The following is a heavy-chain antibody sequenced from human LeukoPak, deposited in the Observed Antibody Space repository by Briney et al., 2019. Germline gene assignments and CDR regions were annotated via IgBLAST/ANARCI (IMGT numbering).Heavy chain of an antibody. D-gene: IGHD3-22*01. J-gene: IGHJ4*02. CDR3: ANLYYYDSSGYFDY. CDR1: AFTFSSYS. CDR2: ITSGSRAI. Sequence: PGGSLRLSCVASAFTFSSYSMYWVRQAPGKGLEWVSYITSGSRAIYYADSVKGRFTISRDNSKNTLYLQMNSLRAEDTAVYYCANLYYYDSSGYFDYWGQGTLVTVAS. V-gene: IGHV3-48*01.